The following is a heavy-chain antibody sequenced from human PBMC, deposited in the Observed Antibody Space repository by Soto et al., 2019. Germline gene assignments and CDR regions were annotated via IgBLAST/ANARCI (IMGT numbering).Heavy chain of an antibody. CDR3: AAGGGLPRYY. J-gene: IGHJ4*02. D-gene: IGHD5-12*01. CDR2: TYFSGST. CDR1: GGSISPYY. V-gene: IGHV4-59*08. Sequence: TSETLSLTCTVSGGSISPYYWSWIRQPPGKGLEWVGYTYFSGSTNYNPSLKSRVTISLDTSKNQFSLKLNSVTAADTAVYYCAAGGGLPRYYWGQGTLVTVSS.